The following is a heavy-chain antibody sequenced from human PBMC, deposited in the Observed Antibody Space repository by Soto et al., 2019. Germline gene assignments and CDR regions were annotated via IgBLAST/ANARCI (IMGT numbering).Heavy chain of an antibody. CDR3: SRAGAYGSFYFFDY. V-gene: IGHV1-18*01. CDR2: ISAYNGNT. Sequence: QVHLVQSGAEVKTPGASVKVSCKASGYTFSNFGFTWVRQAPGQGLEWMGWISAYNGNTDFAQKFQGRVTMTTDTSTSTAYMGLWYLTSDDTAVYYCSRAGAYGSFYFFDYWGQGTLVTVSS. J-gene: IGHJ4*02. D-gene: IGHD3-10*01. CDR1: GYTFSNFG.